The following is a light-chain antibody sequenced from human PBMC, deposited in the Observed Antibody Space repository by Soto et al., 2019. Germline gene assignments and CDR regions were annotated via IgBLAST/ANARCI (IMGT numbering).Light chain of an antibody. CDR3: QVWDTTSDVV. J-gene: IGLJ2*01. Sequence: SYELTQPPSVSVAPGQTARVTCGGDNIGSKSVHWFHQKPGQAPVLVVFADSDRPSGIPERFSGSNSGNTATLTINRVEAGDEADYYCQVWDTTSDVVFGGGTKPTVL. CDR1: NIGSKS. V-gene: IGLV3-21*02. CDR2: ADS.